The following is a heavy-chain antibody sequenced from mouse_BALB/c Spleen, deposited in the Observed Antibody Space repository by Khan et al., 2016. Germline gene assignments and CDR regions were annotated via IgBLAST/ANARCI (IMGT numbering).Heavy chain of an antibody. J-gene: IGHJ2*01. V-gene: IGHV5-6-3*01. Sequence: EVELVEPGGGLVQPGGSLKLSCAASGFTFSSYGMSWVRQTPDKRLELVATINSNGGSTYYPDSVKGRFTISRDNAKNTLYLQMSSLKSEDTAMYYCARMARTINWCQGTTLTVSS. CDR2: INSNGGST. CDR3: ARMARTIN. CDR1: GFTFSSYG.